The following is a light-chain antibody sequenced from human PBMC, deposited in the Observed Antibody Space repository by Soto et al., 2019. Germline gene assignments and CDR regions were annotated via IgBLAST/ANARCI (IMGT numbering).Light chain of an antibody. CDR2: DVS. V-gene: IGKV1-5*01. CDR3: QQYNNFWT. CDR1: QSISSW. J-gene: IGKJ1*01. Sequence: DIQMTQSPSALSASVGDRVTITCRASQSISSWLAWYQQKPGKAPRLLIYDVSYLERGVLSRFSGSGSGTEFTLTISDLQPDDLGTYYCQQYNNFWTFGPGTKVEI.